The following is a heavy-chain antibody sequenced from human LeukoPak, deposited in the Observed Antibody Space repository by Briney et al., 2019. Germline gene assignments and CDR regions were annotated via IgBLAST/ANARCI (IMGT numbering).Heavy chain of an antibody. Sequence: KPSEILSLTKTVAGRTSRDHCWSWIRKTKGKGLEWIGYIYYSGSTNYNPSLKSRVTISVDTSNNQFSLKLSSVTAADTAVYYCARITVTSGYYYYMDVWGKGTTVTVSS. CDR2: IYYSGST. D-gene: IGHD4-17*01. CDR3: ARITVTSGYYYYMDV. V-gene: IGHV4-59*11. CDR1: GRTSRDHC. J-gene: IGHJ6*03.